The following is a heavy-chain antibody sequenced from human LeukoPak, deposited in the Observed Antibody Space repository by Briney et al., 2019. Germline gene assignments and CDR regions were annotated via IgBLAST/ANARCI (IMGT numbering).Heavy chain of an antibody. CDR3: AREFSTSFYYFDY. Sequence: PGGSLRLSCAVSGFTFSSYAMHWVRQAPGKGLEWVAFIRYDGSNKYYADSVKGRFTISRDNSKNTLYLQINSLRAGDTAVYYCAREFSTSFYYFDYWGQGTLATVSS. CDR2: IRYDGSNK. D-gene: IGHD2-2*01. J-gene: IGHJ4*02. CDR1: GFTFSSYA. V-gene: IGHV3-30*02.